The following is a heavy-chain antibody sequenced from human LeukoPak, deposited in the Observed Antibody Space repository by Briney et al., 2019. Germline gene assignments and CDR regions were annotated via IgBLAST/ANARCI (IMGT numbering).Heavy chain of an antibody. CDR2: ISSSSSYI. CDR3: ASSPVGDYDYVWGSYRYPYYFDY. CDR1: GFTFSSYS. Sequence: GGSLRLSCAASGFTFSSYSMNWVRQAPGKGLEWVSSISSSSSYIYYADSVKGRFTISGDNAKNSLYLQMNSLRAEDTAVYYCASSPVGDYDYVWGSYRYPYYFDYWGQGTLVTVSS. J-gene: IGHJ4*02. D-gene: IGHD3-16*02. V-gene: IGHV3-21*01.